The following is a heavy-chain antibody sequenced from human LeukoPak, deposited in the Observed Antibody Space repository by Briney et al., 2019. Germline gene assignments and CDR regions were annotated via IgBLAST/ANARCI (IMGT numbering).Heavy chain of an antibody. CDR1: GYTFTGYY. J-gene: IGHJ4*02. CDR3: ARALPYYDILTGPKYYFDY. D-gene: IGHD3-9*01. Sequence: ASVKVSCKASGYTFTGYYMHWVRLAPGQGLEWMGWINPNSGGTNYAQKFQGRVTMTRDTSISTAYMELSRLRSDDTAVYYCARALPYYDILTGPKYYFDYWGQGTLVTVSS. CDR2: INPNSGGT. V-gene: IGHV1-2*02.